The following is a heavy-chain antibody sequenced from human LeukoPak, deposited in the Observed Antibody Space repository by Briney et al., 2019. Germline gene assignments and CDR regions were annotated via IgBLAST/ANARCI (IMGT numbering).Heavy chain of an antibody. V-gene: IGHV3-21*01. J-gene: IGHJ6*03. D-gene: IGHD1-26*01. Sequence: GGSLRLSCAASGFTFSSYSMNWVRQAPGKGLEWVSPISSSSSYIYYADSVKGRFTIPRDNAKNSLYLQMNSLRAEDTAVYYCARAHTGDYYYYMDVWGKGTTVTVSS. CDR1: GFTFSSYS. CDR2: ISSSSSYI. CDR3: ARAHTGDYYYYMDV.